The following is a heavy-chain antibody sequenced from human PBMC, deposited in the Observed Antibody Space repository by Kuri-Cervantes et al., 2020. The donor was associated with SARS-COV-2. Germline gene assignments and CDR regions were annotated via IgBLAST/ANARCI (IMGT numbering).Heavy chain of an antibody. J-gene: IGHJ5*02. Sequence: ESLKISCTVSGSSISNKTYYWAWIRQPPGKGLEWIGIIYYSGSTNYNPSLKSRVTMSVDTSKNQFSLKLSSVTAADTAVYYCARDARYCSSTSCYWWFDPWGQGTLVTVSS. CDR1: GSSISNKTYY. CDR3: ARDARYCSSTSCYWWFDP. D-gene: IGHD2-2*01. CDR2: IYYSGST. V-gene: IGHV4-39*07.